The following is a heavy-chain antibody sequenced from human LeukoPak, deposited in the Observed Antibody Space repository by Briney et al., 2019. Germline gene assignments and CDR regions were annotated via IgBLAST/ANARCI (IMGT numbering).Heavy chain of an antibody. V-gene: IGHV4-38-2*01. D-gene: IGHD2-21*01. CDR2: VNFHGTS. CDR1: GYAVGSSHY. CDR3: ARVVSQAAPDWYMDV. J-gene: IGHJ2*01. Sequence: SETLSLTCDVSGYAVGSSHYWGWIRQPPGRGLQWIGHVNFHGTSAYNASLRGRVSISTEASKNRFSLRLTSVTGADAAIYYCARVVSQAAPDWYMDVWGGGAVVIVSS.